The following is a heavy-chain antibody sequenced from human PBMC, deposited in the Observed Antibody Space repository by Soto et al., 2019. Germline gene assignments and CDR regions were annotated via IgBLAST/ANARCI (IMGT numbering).Heavy chain of an antibody. CDR1: GFTFSNYG. CDR3: ARERGQIDS. Sequence: QVQLVESGGGVVQPGRSLRLSCAASGFTFSNYGMQWVRQAPGKGLEWVAVIWHDGTNQYYGESVKGRFTISRDNSNNTLDLQLNSLRAEDTAVYFCARERGQIDSWGQGTLVTVSS. V-gene: IGHV3-33*01. J-gene: IGHJ4*02. CDR2: IWHDGTNQ.